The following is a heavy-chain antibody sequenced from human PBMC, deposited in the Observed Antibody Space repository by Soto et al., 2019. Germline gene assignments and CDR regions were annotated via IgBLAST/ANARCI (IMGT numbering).Heavy chain of an antibody. D-gene: IGHD2-15*01. CDR2: IFWNDDK. CDR1: GFSLSASGVG. V-gene: IGHV2-5*01. J-gene: IGHJ4*02. CDR3: ARSVIGPATPQIDY. Sequence: QITLKESGPTLVKPTQTLTLTCTFSGFSLSASGVGVAWIRQPPGKALEWLALIFWNDDKRYSSSLKSRLTITKDTSKNQVVLTMTNMDPVDAATYYCARSVIGPATPQIDYWGQGTLVTVSS.